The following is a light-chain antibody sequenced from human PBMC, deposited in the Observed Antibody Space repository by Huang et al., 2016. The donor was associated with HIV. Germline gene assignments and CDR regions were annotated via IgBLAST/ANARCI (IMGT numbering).Light chain of an antibody. CDR1: QSISTY. CDR2: AAS. Sequence: DIQMTQSPSSLSASVGDRVTITCRASQSISTYLNWYQQKPGNAPKVLIYAASSLQSGVPSRFSGSGSGTDVTLTINSLQPEDFAIYYCQQNYNTPLTFGGGTKVEI. CDR3: QQNYNTPLT. J-gene: IGKJ4*02. V-gene: IGKV1-39*01.